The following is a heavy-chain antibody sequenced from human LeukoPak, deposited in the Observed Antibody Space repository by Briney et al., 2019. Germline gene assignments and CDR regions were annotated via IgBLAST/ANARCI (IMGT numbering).Heavy chain of an antibody. CDR2: MSPSGSTV. Sequence: GGSLRLSCAASGLIFSDYYMSWIRQAPGKGLEWVSYMSPSGSTVYYADSVKGRFTISRDNAKNSLYLQMNSLRDEDTAVYYCASFGFEWLGVHRPEANDYWGQGTLVTVSS. D-gene: IGHD6-19*01. CDR3: ASFGFEWLGVHRPEANDY. V-gene: IGHV3-11*01. J-gene: IGHJ4*01. CDR1: GLIFSDYY.